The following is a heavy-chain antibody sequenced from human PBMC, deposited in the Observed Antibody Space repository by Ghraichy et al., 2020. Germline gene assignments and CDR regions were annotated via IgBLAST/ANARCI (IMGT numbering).Heavy chain of an antibody. CDR1: GSSFSPYW. Sequence: GRSLRLSCAASGSSFSPYWMHWVRQAPGKGLVWVSRINGDGSLTHYAESVKGRVTISRDNAKKTLYLQMNSLRAEDTALYYCAKEGDWNLDYWGQGTQVTVSS. V-gene: IGHV3-74*01. CDR3: AKEGDWNLDY. J-gene: IGHJ4*02. D-gene: IGHD1-1*01. CDR2: INGDGSLT.